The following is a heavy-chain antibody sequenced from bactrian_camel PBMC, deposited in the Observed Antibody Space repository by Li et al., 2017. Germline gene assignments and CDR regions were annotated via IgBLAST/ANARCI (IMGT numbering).Heavy chain of an antibody. CDR3: VVDGPPKCFRVAPFSDY. D-gene: IGHD1*01. CDR2: IAGDGRT. V-gene: IGHV3S53*01. Sequence: HVQLVESGGGSVQAGGSLRLSCVISGYTLPMNMGWFRRLPGQEREGVAAIAGDGRTNYADSVKGRFTISRDNNKSAVYLQMDDLQPEDTAVYHCVVDGPPKCFRVAPFSDYWGQGTQVTVS. CDR1: GYTLPMN. J-gene: IGHJ4*01.